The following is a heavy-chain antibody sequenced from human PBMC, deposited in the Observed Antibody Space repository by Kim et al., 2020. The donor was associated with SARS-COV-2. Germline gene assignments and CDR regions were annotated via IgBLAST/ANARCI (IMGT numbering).Heavy chain of an antibody. Sequence: SETLSLTCTVSGGSISSGPYYWGWIRQPPGKGLEWVGSIYIGSTYQNPSLKSRVTMSADTSKDQFSLKLTSVTAADTAVYFCARGTSGYNWFYWGQGTLV. D-gene: IGHD5-12*01. CDR2: IYIGST. CDR3: ARGTSGYNWFY. J-gene: IGHJ4*02. V-gene: IGHV4-39*07. CDR1: GGSISSGPYY.